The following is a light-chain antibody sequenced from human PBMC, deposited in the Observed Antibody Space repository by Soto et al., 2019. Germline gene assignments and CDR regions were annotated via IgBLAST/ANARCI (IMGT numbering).Light chain of an antibody. Sequence: DIQMTQSPSPLSASVGDRVTITCRASQRITTWLAWYRQKPGKAPNLLIYKASSLESGVPARFSGSGSGTEFTLTISSLQPDDFATYYCQQYNTYPRTFGQGTKVEIK. CDR1: QRITTW. J-gene: IGKJ1*01. V-gene: IGKV1-5*03. CDR3: QQYNTYPRT. CDR2: KAS.